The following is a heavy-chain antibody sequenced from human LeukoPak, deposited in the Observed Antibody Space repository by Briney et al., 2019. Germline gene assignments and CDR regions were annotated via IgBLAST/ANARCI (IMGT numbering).Heavy chain of an antibody. CDR2: ISSSSTYI. J-gene: IGHJ4*02. Sequence: GGSLRLSCAASGFTFSSYIMNWVRQAPGKGLEWVSSISSSSTYIHYADSVKGRFTISRDNAKNSLYLQMNSLRAEDTAVYYCARGYYYGSGSYFDYWGQGTLVTVSS. CDR1: GFTFSSYI. V-gene: IGHV3-21*01. D-gene: IGHD3-10*01. CDR3: ARGYYYGSGSYFDY.